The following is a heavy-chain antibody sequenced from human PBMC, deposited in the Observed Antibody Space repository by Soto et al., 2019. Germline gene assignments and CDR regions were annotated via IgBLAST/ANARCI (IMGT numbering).Heavy chain of an antibody. CDR1: GFSCSGYW. CDR3: AGNER. V-gene: IGHV3-7*05. Sequence: EVQLVESGGGLVQPGGSLRLSCAVSGFSCSGYWLSWVRQTPGKGLEWVANINQDGSAKNYVDSVKARFTISRDNAKNSLYLEMNSLRVEDTAVYYCAGNERWGQGTLVTVSS. CDR2: INQDGSAK. J-gene: IGHJ4*02.